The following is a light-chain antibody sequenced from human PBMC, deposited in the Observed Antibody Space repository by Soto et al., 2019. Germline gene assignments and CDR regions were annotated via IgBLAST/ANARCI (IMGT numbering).Light chain of an antibody. CDR1: QSISSW. CDR2: DAS. Sequence: DIQMTQSPSTLSASVGDRVTITCRASQSISSWLAWYQQKPGKAPKLLIYDASSLESGVPSRFSGSGSGTEFTLTISSLQSDDFATYYCQQYNTYSPSLTFGVGTKVDIK. V-gene: IGKV1-5*01. CDR3: QQYNTYSPSLT. J-gene: IGKJ4*01.